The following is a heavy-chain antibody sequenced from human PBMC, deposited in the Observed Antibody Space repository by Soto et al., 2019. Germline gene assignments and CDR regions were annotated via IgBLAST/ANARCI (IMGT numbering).Heavy chain of an antibody. D-gene: IGHD2-2*01. CDR3: ARRGDCISTSCHLDY. CDR1: GFTFSSYG. V-gene: IGHV3-33*01. J-gene: IGHJ4*02. CDR2: IWYDGSNK. Sequence: GGSLRLSCAASGFTFSSYGMHWVRQAPGKGLEWVAVIWYDGSNKYYADSVKGRFTISRDNSKNTLYLQMNSLRAEDTAMYYCARRGDCISTSCHLDYWGQGTLVTVSS.